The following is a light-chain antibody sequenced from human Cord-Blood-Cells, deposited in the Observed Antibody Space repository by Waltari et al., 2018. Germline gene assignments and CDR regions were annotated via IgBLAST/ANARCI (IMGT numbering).Light chain of an antibody. Sequence: QSALTQPASVSGSPGQSITISCTGTSSDVGSYNLVSWYQQHPDKAPKLMIYEVSKRPSCVSNRFSGSKSGNTASLTISGLQAEDEADYYCCSYAGSSTVVFGGGTKLTVL. CDR1: SSDVGSYNL. J-gene: IGLJ2*01. CDR3: CSYAGSSTVV. CDR2: EVS. V-gene: IGLV2-23*02.